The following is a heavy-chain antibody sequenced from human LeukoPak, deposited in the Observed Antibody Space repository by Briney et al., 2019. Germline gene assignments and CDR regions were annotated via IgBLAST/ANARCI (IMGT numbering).Heavy chain of an antibody. J-gene: IGHJ4*02. CDR1: GFSFSN. Sequence: GGSLRLSCAASGFSFSNMNWVRQAPGKGLDWISYISSTRPTIYYADSVKGRFTISRDDAKSSLYLQMHSLRAEDTAVYYCARDFMSTANCAGCWGQGTLVTVSS. V-gene: IGHV3-48*01. CDR2: ISSTRPTI. CDR3: ARDFMSTANCAGC. D-gene: IGHD5/OR15-5a*01.